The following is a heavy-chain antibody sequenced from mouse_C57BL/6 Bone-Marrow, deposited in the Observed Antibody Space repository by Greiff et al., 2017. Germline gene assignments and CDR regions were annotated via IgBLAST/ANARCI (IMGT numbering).Heavy chain of an antibody. CDR2: IYPGSGST. CDR1: GYTFTSYW. Sequence: VKLQQPGAELVKPGASVKMSCKASGYTFTSYWITWVKQRPGQGLEWIGDIYPGSGSTNYNEKFKSKATLTVDTSSSTAYMQLSSLTSEDSAVYYCARKATVVGEGFAYWGQGTLVTVSA. V-gene: IGHV1-55*01. D-gene: IGHD1-1*01. J-gene: IGHJ3*01. CDR3: ARKATVVGEGFAY.